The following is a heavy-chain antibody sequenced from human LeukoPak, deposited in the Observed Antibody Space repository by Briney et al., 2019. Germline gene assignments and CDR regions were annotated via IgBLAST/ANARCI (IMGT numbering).Heavy chain of an antibody. D-gene: IGHD6-19*01. Sequence: ASVKVSCKASGYTFTSYAISWVRQAPGQGLEWMGWISAYNGHTYYAQNLQGRATMTTDTATNTAYMELRSLRSDDTAVYYCARGNSSQWLAFNYWGQGTLVTVSS. CDR1: GYTFTSYA. J-gene: IGHJ4*02. V-gene: IGHV1-18*01. CDR2: ISAYNGHT. CDR3: ARGNSSQWLAFNY.